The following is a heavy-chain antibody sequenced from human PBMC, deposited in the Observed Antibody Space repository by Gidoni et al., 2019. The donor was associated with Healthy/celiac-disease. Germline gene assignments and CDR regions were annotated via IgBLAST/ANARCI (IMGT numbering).Heavy chain of an antibody. CDR3: ARDPLAAGTPYYFDY. CDR1: GGTFRSHA. Sequence: QVQLVQSGAEVTKPGSSVKVSCKASGGTFRSHAISWVRQAPGQGLEWRGGVIPIFGTANYEQKFQGRVTITADESTSTAYMELSSLRSEDTAVYYCARDPLAAGTPYYFDYWGQGTLVTVSS. V-gene: IGHV1-69*01. J-gene: IGHJ4*02. CDR2: VIPIFGTA. D-gene: IGHD6-13*01.